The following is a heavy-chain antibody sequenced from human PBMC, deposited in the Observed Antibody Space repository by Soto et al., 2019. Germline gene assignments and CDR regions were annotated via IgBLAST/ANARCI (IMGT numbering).Heavy chain of an antibody. D-gene: IGHD3-10*01. CDR3: ARSLWFGELL. Sequence: QITLKESGPTLVKPTQTLTLTCSFSGFSLSTRGVGVGWFHQPPGKALEWLALIYWDDDRRYSPSLKSRLTITKDTSKNQVVLTMTNMDPVDTATYYCARSLWFGELLWGQGTLVTVSS. CDR2: IYWDDDR. V-gene: IGHV2-5*02. J-gene: IGHJ4*02. CDR1: GFSLSTRGVG.